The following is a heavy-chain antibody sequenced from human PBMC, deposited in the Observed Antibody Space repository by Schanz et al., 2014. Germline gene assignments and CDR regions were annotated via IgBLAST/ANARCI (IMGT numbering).Heavy chain of an antibody. CDR2: VYTSGST. D-gene: IGHD2-2*02. V-gene: IGHV4-61*02. J-gene: IGHJ6*03. CDR1: GGSISSGSYY. Sequence: QVQLQESGPGLVKPSQTLSLTCSVSGGSISSGSYYWNWIRQPAGKGLEWIGRVYTSGSTNYNPSLKSRLPIPVATSKNQSSRKRSSVTAADTAVYYCARGGARRFPVVPDAIQGLRGHYYYYYLDVWGKGTTVTASS. CDR3: ARGGARRFPVVPDAIQGLRGHYYYYYLDV.